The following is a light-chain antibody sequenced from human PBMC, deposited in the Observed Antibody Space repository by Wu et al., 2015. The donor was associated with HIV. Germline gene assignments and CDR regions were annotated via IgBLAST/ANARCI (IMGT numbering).Light chain of an antibody. CDR1: VGGIPST. CDR2: GAS. V-gene: IGKV3-20*01. CDR3: QQYGAAPPYT. Sequence: ATLSWQGQSVGGIPSTLPGTSTNLARLPRLLISGASNRATGIPDRFSGSGSGTEFTLTISRLEPEDFAVYYCQQYGAAPPYTFGQGTKVEIK. J-gene: IGKJ2*01.